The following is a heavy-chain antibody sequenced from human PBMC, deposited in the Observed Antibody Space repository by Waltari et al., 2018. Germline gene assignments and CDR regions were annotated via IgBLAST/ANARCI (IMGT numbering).Heavy chain of an antibody. D-gene: IGHD3-10*01. CDR3: ARTPGMGYFGSGPSMDV. CDR1: GGSISRGGYS. J-gene: IGHJ6*02. Sequence: QVQLLESGPGLVKPSQTLSLTCTVSGGSISRGGYSWSWIRQHPGKGLEWIGYIYYSGIIYYSPSLKSLVTISVDTSKNQFSLKLSSVTAADTAVYYCARTPGMGYFGSGPSMDVWGQGTTVTVSS. V-gene: IGHV4-31*01. CDR2: IYYSGII.